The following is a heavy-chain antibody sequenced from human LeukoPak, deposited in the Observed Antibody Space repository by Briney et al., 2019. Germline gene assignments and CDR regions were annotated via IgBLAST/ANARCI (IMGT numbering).Heavy chain of an antibody. CDR2: IYTSGST. V-gene: IGHV4-4*09. J-gene: IGHJ5*02. D-gene: IGHD6-6*01. Sequence: SETLSLTCTVSGGSISSYYWSWIRQPPGKGLEWNGYIYTSGSTNYNPSLKSRVTISVDTSKNQFSLKLSSVTAADTAVYYCARLPTYSSSSNWFDPWGQGTLVTVSS. CDR1: GGSISSYY. CDR3: ARLPTYSSSSNWFDP.